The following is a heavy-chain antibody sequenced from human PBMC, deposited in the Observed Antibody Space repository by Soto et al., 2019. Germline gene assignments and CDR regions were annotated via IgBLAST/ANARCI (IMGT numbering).Heavy chain of an antibody. CDR2: ISVYNGNT. Sequence: ASVKVSCKASGYTFTTYGINWVRQAPGQGLEWMGWISVYNGNTNYAQKLQGRVTMTTDTSTSTAYMELRSLRSDDTAVYYCARDYYDSSGLYYFDYWGQGTLVTVSS. CDR1: GYTFTTYG. J-gene: IGHJ4*02. V-gene: IGHV1-18*04. CDR3: ARDYYDSSGLYYFDY. D-gene: IGHD3-22*01.